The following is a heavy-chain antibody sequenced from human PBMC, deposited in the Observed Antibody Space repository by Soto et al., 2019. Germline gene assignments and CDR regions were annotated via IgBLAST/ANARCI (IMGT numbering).Heavy chain of an antibody. D-gene: IGHD3-16*01. CDR1: GYSFTRYG. Sequence: QVQLVQSGAEVKKPGASVKVSCKASGYSFTRYGISWVRQAPGQGLEWMGWISGYNANTNYPENPKGRVTMTTDTSPSTAYMEVRNLISDDTAVYYYARMGDVPYYYYGLDVWGQGTTVTVSS. CDR2: ISGYNANT. V-gene: IGHV1-18*01. CDR3: ARMGDVPYYYYGLDV. J-gene: IGHJ6*02.